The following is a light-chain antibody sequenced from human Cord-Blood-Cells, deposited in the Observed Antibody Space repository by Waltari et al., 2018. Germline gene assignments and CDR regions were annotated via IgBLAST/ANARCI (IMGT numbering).Light chain of an antibody. J-gene: IGKJ2*01. V-gene: IGKV1-39*01. CDR2: AAS. Sequence: DIKMTQTPSSLSAPVADRVTITCRASQSISSCLNWYQQKPGKAPKLLIYAASSLQSGVPSRFSGSGSGTDFTLTISSLQPEDFATYYCQQSYSTPPSFGQGTKLEIK. CDR1: QSISSC. CDR3: QQSYSTPPS.